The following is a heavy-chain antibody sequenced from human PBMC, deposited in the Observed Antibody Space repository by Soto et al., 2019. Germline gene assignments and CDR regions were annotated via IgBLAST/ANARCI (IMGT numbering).Heavy chain of an antibody. D-gene: IGHD3-3*01. CDR1: GYTFTSYG. J-gene: IGHJ4*02. Sequence: ASLKVSCKASGYTFTSYGISWVRQAPGQGLEWMGWISAYNGNTNYAQKLQGRVTMTTDTSTSTAYMELRSLRSDDTAVYYCARDPSLNYDFWSGYCSVFDYWGQGTLVTVSS. CDR3: ARDPSLNYDFWSGYCSVFDY. V-gene: IGHV1-18*04. CDR2: ISAYNGNT.